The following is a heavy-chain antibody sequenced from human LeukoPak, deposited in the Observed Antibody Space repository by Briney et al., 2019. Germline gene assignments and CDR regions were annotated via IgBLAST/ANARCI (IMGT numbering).Heavy chain of an antibody. D-gene: IGHD3-22*01. J-gene: IGHJ4*02. CDR1: GYTFTGYY. CDR2: INPTGGST. V-gene: IGHV1-46*01. CDR3: ARAPIYDSSGYWGEGYFDY. Sequence: ASVKVSCKASGYTFTGYYMHWVRQAPGQGLEWMGLINPTGGSTGYAQKFQGRVTMTRDMSASTAYMELSSLRSEDMAVYYCARAPIYDSSGYWGEGYFDYWGQGTLVTVSS.